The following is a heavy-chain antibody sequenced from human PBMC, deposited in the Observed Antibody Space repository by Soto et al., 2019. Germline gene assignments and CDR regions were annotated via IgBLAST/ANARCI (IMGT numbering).Heavy chain of an antibody. CDR1: GYSISSAYQ. J-gene: IGHJ4*02. CDR3: ARDFFVNHYFDX. Sequence: PSETLSLTCDVSGYSISSAYQWGWIRQPPGKGLEWIWDIYHSGTTSYNPSLKSRVTVSVDTSKNQISLNLTSVTAADTAIYYCARDFFVNHYFDXWGQGIPVTVSX. V-gene: IGHV4-38-2*02. CDR2: IYHSGTT. D-gene: IGHD3-3*01.